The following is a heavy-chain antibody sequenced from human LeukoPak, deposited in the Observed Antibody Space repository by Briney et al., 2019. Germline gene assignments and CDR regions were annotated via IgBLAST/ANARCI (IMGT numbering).Heavy chain of an antibody. Sequence: GGSLRLSCAASGFTVSSNYMSWLRQAPGKGLEWVSVIYSGGSTYYADSVKGRFTITRDNSKNTLYLQMNSLRAEDTAVYYCSAAHDRYYYYGMDVWGKGTTVTVSS. V-gene: IGHV3-53*01. D-gene: IGHD2-2*01. J-gene: IGHJ6*04. CDR3: SAAHDRYYYYGMDV. CDR2: IYSGGST. CDR1: GFTVSSNY.